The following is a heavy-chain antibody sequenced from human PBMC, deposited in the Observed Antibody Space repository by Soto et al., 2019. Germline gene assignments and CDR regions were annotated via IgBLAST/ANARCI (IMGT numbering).Heavy chain of an antibody. CDR1: GYTFTRYD. CDR3: ARVGQWMVN. V-gene: IGHV1-8*01. D-gene: IGHD6-19*01. Sequence: QVQLVQSGPEVRKPGASVKVSCKASGYTFTRYDINRVRQATGQGLEWMGWMNPNSGNTDYAQKFQGRVTMTRDTSTSTAYMELSSLRSEDTAVYYCARVGQWMVNWDQGTLVTVSS. J-gene: IGHJ4*02. CDR2: MNPNSGNT.